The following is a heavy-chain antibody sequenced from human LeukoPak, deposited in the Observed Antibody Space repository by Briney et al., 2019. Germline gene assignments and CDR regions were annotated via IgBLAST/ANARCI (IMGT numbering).Heavy chain of an antibody. CDR1: GGSFSGYY. Sequence: PSETLSLTCAVYGGSFSGYYWSWIRQPPGKGLEWIGYIYYSGSTNYNPSLKSRVTISVDTSKNQFSLKLSSVTAADTAVYYCARAYRDGYKHFDYWGQGTLVTVSS. CDR2: IYYSGST. V-gene: IGHV4-59*01. J-gene: IGHJ4*02. D-gene: IGHD5-24*01. CDR3: ARAYRDGYKHFDY.